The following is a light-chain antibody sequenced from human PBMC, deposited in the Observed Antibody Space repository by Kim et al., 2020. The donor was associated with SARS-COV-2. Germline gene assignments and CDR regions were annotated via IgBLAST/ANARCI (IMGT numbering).Light chain of an antibody. J-gene: IGLJ2*01. CDR2: QDS. CDR3: QAWDSSTVV. V-gene: IGLV3-1*01. CDR1: KLGDKY. Sequence: PGQTASITCAGDKLGDKYACWYQQKPGQPPVLVIYQDSKGPSGSPERFSGSNSGNTATLTISGTQAMDEADYYCQAWDSSTVVFGGGTQLTVL.